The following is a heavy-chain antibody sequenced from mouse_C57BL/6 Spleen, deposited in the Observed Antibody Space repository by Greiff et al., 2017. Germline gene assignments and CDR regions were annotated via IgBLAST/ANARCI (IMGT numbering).Heavy chain of an antibody. V-gene: IGHV1-42*01. D-gene: IGHD1-1*01. CDR2: INPSTGGT. CDR1: GYSFTGYY. CDR3: ARSDYGGYAMDY. Sequence: DVKLQESGPELVKPGASVKISCKASGYSFTGYYMNWVKQSPEKSLEWIGEINPSTGGTTYNQKFKAKATLTVDKSSSTAYMQLKSLTSEDSAVYYCARSDYGGYAMDYWGQGTSVTVSS. J-gene: IGHJ4*01.